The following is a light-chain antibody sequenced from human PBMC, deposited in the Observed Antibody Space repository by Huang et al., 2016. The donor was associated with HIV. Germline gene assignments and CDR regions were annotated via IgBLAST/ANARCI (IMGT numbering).Light chain of an antibody. V-gene: IGKV1-33*01. CDR2: DAS. CDR1: QDISNY. Sequence: DIQMTQSPSSLSASVGDRVTITCQASQDISNYLNWYQQKRGKAPKLLIYDASNLETGVSSRFSGSGSGTDFTFTISSLQPEDSATYYCQQYDNLPRFTFGPGTKVDIK. CDR3: QQYDNLPRFT. J-gene: IGKJ3*01.